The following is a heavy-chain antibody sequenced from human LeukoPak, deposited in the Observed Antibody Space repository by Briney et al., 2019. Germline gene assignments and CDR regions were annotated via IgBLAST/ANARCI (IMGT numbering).Heavy chain of an antibody. V-gene: IGHV1-18*01. J-gene: IGHJ4*02. CDR3: ARAKGFYDSSGYFSLIDY. D-gene: IGHD3-22*01. CDR2: ISAYNGNT. Sequence: ASVKVSCKASGYTFTSYGISWVRQAPGQGLEWMGWISAYNGNTNYAQKLQGRVTMTTDTSTSTAYMELRSLRSDDTAVYYCARAKGFYDSSGYFSLIDYWGQGTLVTVSS. CDR1: GYTFTSYG.